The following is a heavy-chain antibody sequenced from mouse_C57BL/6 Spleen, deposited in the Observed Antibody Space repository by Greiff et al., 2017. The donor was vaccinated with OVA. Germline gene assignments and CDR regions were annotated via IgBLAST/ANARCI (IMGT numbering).Heavy chain of an antibody. CDR2: ISVGGGNT. Sequence: EVKLMESGGGLVKPGGSLKLSCAASGFTFSSYTMSWVRQTPEKRLEWVATISVGGGNTYYPDSVKGRFTISRDNAKNTLYLQMSSLRSEDTALYYCARLYYGSSYDYFDYWGQGTTLTVSS. V-gene: IGHV5-9*01. D-gene: IGHD1-1*01. J-gene: IGHJ2*01. CDR3: ARLYYGSSYDYFDY. CDR1: GFTFSSYT.